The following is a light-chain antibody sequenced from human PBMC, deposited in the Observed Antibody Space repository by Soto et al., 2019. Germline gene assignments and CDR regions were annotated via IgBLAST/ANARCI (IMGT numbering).Light chain of an antibody. CDR2: DVS. V-gene: IGLV2-14*01. J-gene: IGLJ1*01. CDR1: SVEVGGYNY. CDR3: GSYTTSSTLYV. Sequence: QSALTHPASGSGPPDRRSTISGPETSVEVGGYNYVSWYHQHPGKAPKVMIYDVSNRPSGVSNRFSGSKSGNTASLTISGLQAEDEADYYCGSYTTSSTLYVFGTGTKVTVL.